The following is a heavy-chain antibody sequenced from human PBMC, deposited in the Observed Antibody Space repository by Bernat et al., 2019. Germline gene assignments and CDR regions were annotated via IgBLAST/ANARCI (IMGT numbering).Heavy chain of an antibody. D-gene: IGHD2-15*01. CDR3: ARARGYCSGGSCYYDFDY. CDR2: ISSSSSYT. J-gene: IGHJ4*02. CDR1: GFTVSTNY. V-gene: IGHV3-11*05. Sequence: VQLVESGGGLVQPGGSLRVSCAASGFTVSTNYMSWIRQAPGKGLEWVSYISSSSSYTNYADSVKGRFTISRDNAKNSLYLQMNSLRAEDTAVYYCARARGYCSGGSCYYDFDYWGQGTLVTVSS.